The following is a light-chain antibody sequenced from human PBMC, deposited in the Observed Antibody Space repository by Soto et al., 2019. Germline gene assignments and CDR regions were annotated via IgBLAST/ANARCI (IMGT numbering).Light chain of an antibody. Sequence: IVLTQNTDTLSFSTGERATLSCRASQSVSSYLAWYQQKPGQAPRLLIYDASNRATGIPDRFSGSGSGTDFTLTISRLEPEDFAVNYCQQYGISPRTFGQGT. CDR3: QQYGISPRT. V-gene: IGKV3-20*01. CDR1: QSVSSY. CDR2: DAS. J-gene: IGKJ1*01.